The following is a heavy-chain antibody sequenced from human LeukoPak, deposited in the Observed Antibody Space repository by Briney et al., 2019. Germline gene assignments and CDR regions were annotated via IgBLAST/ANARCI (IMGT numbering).Heavy chain of an antibody. D-gene: IGHD2-15*01. CDR1: GFTFSSYE. CDR3: ARAEDIVVVVAATHYYYYGMDV. Sequence: PGGSLRLSCAASGFTFSSYEMNWVRQAPGKGLEWVSYTSSSGSTIYYADSVKGRFTISRDNAKNSLCLQMNSLRAEDTAVYYCARAEDIVVVVAATHYYYYGMDVWGQGTTVTVSS. V-gene: IGHV3-48*03. J-gene: IGHJ6*02. CDR2: TSSSGSTI.